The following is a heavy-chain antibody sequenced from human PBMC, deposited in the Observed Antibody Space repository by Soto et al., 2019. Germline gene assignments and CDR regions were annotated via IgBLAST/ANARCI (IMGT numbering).Heavy chain of an antibody. CDR1: GFTFSSYA. J-gene: IGHJ4*02. Sequence: GGSLRLSCAASGFTFSSYAMNWVRQAPGEGLEWVSIISANDGSAYYADSVKGRFTISRDISKNTLYLQMKSLRAEDTATYYCAKTLFRTGGFFDHWGQGTLVTVSS. CDR3: AKTLFRTGGFFDH. D-gene: IGHD3-16*01. CDR2: ISANDGSA. V-gene: IGHV3-23*01.